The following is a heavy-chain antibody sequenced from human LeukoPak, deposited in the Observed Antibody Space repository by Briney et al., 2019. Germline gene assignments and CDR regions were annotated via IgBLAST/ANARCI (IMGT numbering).Heavy chain of an antibody. CDR1: GYTLTEYS. CDR3: ATVGHWSSSPCYIFDY. Sequence: ASVQLSCKVSGYTLTEYSIHWVRQTPGKGLEWMGGFDPGDYETICARQNHARATMTDNTSTVTAYLELSSLRSEDTAVYYCATVGHWSSSPCYIFDYWGQGTLVAVS. D-gene: IGHD2-2*01. J-gene: IGHJ4*02. V-gene: IGHV1-24*01. CDR2: FDPGDYET.